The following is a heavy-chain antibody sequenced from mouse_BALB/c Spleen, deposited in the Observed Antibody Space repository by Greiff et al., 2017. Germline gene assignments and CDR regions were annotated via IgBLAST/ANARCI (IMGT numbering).Heavy chain of an antibody. CDR2: INSNGGST. CDR1: GFTFSSYG. D-gene: IGHD1-1*01. V-gene: IGHV5-6-3*01. Sequence: EVMLVESGGGLVQPGGSLKLSCAASGFTFSSYGMSWVRQTPDKRLELVATINSNGGSTYYPDSVKGRFTISRDNAKNTLYLQMSSLKSEDTAMYYCARAITTVADYWGQGTTLTVSS. J-gene: IGHJ2*01. CDR3: ARAITTVADY.